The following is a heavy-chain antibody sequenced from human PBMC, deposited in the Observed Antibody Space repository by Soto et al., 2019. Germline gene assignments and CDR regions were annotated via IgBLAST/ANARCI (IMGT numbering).Heavy chain of an antibody. J-gene: IGHJ5*02. CDR1: GYTFTSYA. CDR3: ARDKPGYSHGFGINWFDP. Sequence: ASVKVSCKASGYTFTSYAMHWVRQAPGQRLEWMGWINAGNGNTKYSQRFQGRVTITRDTSASTAYMELSSLRSEDTAVYYCARDKPGYSHGFGINWFDPWGQGTLVTVSS. CDR2: INAGNGNT. D-gene: IGHD5-18*01. V-gene: IGHV1-3*01.